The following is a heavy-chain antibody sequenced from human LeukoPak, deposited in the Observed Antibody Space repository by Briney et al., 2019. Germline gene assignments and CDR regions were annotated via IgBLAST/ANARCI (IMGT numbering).Heavy chain of an antibody. J-gene: IGHJ4*02. CDR1: EGTYSSYA. CDR3: ASWRRYNWNDEFDY. D-gene: IGHD1-1*01. V-gene: IGHV1-69*01. CDR2: IIPIFGTA. Sequence: SVKVSCKASEGTYSSYAISWVRQAPGQGLEWMGGIIPIFGTANYAQKFQGRVTITADESTSTAYMELSSLRSEDTAVYYCASWRRYNWNDEFDYWGQGTLVTVSS.